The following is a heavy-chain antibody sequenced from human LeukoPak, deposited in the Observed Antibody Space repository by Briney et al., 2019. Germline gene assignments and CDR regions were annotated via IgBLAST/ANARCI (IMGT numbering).Heavy chain of an antibody. D-gene: IGHD5-24*01. J-gene: IGHJ1*01. CDR1: GGSITNYY. V-gene: IGHV4-59*01. CDR3: ARVGRDGYNSRYFQH. Sequence: KPSETLSLTCTVSGGSITNYYWSWIRQPPGKGLEWIGFSYYNGNTNYNPSLKSRVTISVDMSKNQFSLSLRSVTAADTAVYYRARVGRDGYNSRYFQHWGQGTLVTVSS. CDR2: SYYNGNT.